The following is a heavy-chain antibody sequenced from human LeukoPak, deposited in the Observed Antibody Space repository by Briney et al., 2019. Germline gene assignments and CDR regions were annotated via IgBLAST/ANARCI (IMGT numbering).Heavy chain of an antibody. Sequence: PSETLSLTCTVSGDSISSGGYSWRWIRQPPGRVLEWILYIYNIGYIPQSGEISQNPFLKSRVTISLDTSRNQFSLKLSSVTAADTAVYYCARERTSIPGDTYIYSSSSDVNWGQGTLVTVSS. CDR3: ARERTSIPGDTYIYSSSSDVN. J-gene: IGHJ4*02. CDR1: GDSISSGGYS. V-gene: IGHV4-30-2*01. D-gene: IGHD6-6*01. CDR2: IPQSGEI.